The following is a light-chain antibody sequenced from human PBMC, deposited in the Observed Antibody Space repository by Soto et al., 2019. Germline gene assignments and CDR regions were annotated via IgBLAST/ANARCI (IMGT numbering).Light chain of an antibody. CDR2: KAS. CDR1: QSISAW. J-gene: IGKJ1*01. Sequence: DIQMTQSPSTLSASVGDRVIINCRASQSISAWLAWYQQKPGKAPRLLIYKASTLEIGVPSRFSGSGSGTEFTLTISSLQPDDVATHYCQQYNDYSWKFGQGTGGYQ. V-gene: IGKV1-5*03. CDR3: QQYNDYSWK.